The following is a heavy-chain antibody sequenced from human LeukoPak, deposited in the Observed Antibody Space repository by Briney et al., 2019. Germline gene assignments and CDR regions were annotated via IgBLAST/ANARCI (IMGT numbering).Heavy chain of an antibody. CDR1: GGSISSGDYY. Sequence: SETLSLTCTVSGGSISSGDYYWSWIRQPPGKGLEWIGYIYYSRSTYYNPSLKSRVTISVDTSKNQFSLKLSSVTAAHTAVYYCARDSRYYDFSWGQGTLVTVSS. D-gene: IGHD3-3*01. CDR3: ARDSRYYDFS. V-gene: IGHV4-30-4*08. J-gene: IGHJ5*02. CDR2: IYYSRST.